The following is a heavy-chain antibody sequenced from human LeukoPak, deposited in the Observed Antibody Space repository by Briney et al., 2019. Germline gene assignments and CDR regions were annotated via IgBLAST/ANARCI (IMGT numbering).Heavy chain of an antibody. Sequence: GGSLRLSCAASGFTFSSHAMNWVRQAPGKGLEWVSYISISSSSVYYADSVKGRFTISRDNSKNTLYLQMNSLRAEDTAVYYCAREGGNWFDPWGQGTLVTVSS. CDR1: GFTFSSHA. CDR2: ISISSSSV. D-gene: IGHD3-16*01. J-gene: IGHJ5*02. V-gene: IGHV3-48*01. CDR3: AREGGNWFDP.